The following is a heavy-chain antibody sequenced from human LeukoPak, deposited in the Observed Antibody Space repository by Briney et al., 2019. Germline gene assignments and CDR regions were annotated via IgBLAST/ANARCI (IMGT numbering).Heavy chain of an antibody. Sequence: PGGSLRLSCAASGFTVSSNEMSWVRQAPGKGLEWVSSTSGGSTYYADSRKGRFTISRDNSKNTLHLQMNSLRAEDTAAYYCAKFAQRYCSGGSCHPFDYWGQGTLVTVSS. CDR3: AKFAQRYCSGGSCHPFDY. J-gene: IGHJ4*02. V-gene: IGHV3-38-3*01. CDR1: GFTVSSNE. CDR2: TSGGST. D-gene: IGHD2-15*01.